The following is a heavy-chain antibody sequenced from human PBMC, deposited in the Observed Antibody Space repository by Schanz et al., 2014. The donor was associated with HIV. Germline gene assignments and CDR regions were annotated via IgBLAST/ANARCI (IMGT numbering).Heavy chain of an antibody. CDR2: IMPILGTA. D-gene: IGHD4-4*01. V-gene: IGHV1-69*01. Sequence: QVQLVQSGAEVKKPGSSVKVSCKASGGAFSSYAISWVRQAPGQGLEWMGGIMPILGTANYAQKLQGRVTITADESTSTAYMELRSLRSDDTAVYYCARDKTVATWAYYYGMDVWGQGTTVTVSS. CDR1: GGAFSSYA. J-gene: IGHJ6*02. CDR3: ARDKTVATWAYYYGMDV.